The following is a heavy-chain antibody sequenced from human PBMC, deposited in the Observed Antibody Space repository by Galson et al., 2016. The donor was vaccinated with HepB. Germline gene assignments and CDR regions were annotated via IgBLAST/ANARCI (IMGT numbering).Heavy chain of an antibody. CDR3: EKMSGHPADAYCMDV. CDR1: GFTVSNNY. Sequence: SLRLSCAASGFTVSNNYMSWVRQAPGKGLEFVSVIYSGGNTYYADSVKGRFTISRDNSKNTLYLQMNTLRAEDTAVYYCEKMSGHPADAYCMDVWGKGTTVTVSS. V-gene: IGHV3-53*01. CDR2: IYSGGNT. D-gene: IGHD1-26*01. J-gene: IGHJ6*03.